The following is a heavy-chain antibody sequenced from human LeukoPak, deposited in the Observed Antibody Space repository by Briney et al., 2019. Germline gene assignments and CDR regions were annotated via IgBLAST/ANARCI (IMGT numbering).Heavy chain of an antibody. CDR2: IYYSGST. Sequence: SETLSLTCTVSGGSISSSSYYWGWIRQPPGKGLEWIGSIYYSGSTYYNPSLKSRVTISVDTSKNQFSLKLSSVTAADTAVYYCAREDYDILTGYYQGFDYWGQGTLVTVSS. D-gene: IGHD3-9*01. CDR3: AREDYDILTGYYQGFDY. J-gene: IGHJ4*02. V-gene: IGHV4-39*07. CDR1: GGSISSSSYY.